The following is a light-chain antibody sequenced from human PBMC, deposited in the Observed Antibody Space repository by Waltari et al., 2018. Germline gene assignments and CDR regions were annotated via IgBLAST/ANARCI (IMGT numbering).Light chain of an antibody. CDR3: HSPDPFFTRV. V-gene: IGLV3-19*01. Sequence: SSELTQDPTVSVALGQTVRITCQGDSLRRYYPNWYQQRPGKAPILVLYGQGSRPSGIPDRFSGSISGNTASLTITGAQAEDEADYYCHSPDPFFTRVFGGGTRLTV. CDR2: GQG. CDR1: SLRRYY. J-gene: IGLJ3*02.